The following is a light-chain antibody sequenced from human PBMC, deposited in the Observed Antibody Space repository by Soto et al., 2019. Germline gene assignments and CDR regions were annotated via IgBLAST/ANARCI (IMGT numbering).Light chain of an antibody. CDR3: QQYNNWPHT. CDR1: QSVSSK. CDR2: GVS. V-gene: IGKV3-15*01. Sequence: EIVLTQSPATLSLSPGESATLSCRASQSVSSKLAWFQQKPGQAPSLLIYGVSTRATGVPVRFSGSGSGTDFTLTVNSLKSEDFEVHYCQQYNNWPHTFGQGTKVDIK. J-gene: IGKJ2*01.